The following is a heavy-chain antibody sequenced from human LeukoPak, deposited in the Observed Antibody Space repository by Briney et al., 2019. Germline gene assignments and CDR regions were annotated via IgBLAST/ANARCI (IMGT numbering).Heavy chain of an antibody. CDR3: ARDKTRITMVRGVIDAFDI. CDR2: ISAYNGNT. J-gene: IGHJ3*02. D-gene: IGHD3-10*01. CDR1: GGTLSSYA. Sequence: ASVKVSCKASGGTLSSYAISWVRQAPGQGLEWMGWISAYNGNTNYAQKLQGRVTMTTDTSTSTAYMELRSLRSDDTAVYYCARDKTRITMVRGVIDAFDIWGQGTMVTVSS. V-gene: IGHV1-18*01.